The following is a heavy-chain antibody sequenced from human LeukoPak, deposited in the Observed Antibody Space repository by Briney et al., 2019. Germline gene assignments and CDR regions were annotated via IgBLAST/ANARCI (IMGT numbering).Heavy chain of an antibody. CDR3: ARASHGWYFDP. CDR1: GDSININTYY. Sequence: SETLSLTCTVSGDSININTYYCGSIRQPPGKGLEWITRIYYRGSTYYNPSLKSQFTISVDTSKNQFSLKLSSVTAAATAVYYFARASHGWYFDPWGGGTLVTVSS. D-gene: IGHD6-6*01. CDR2: IYYRGST. J-gene: IGHJ2*01. V-gene: IGHV4-39*07.